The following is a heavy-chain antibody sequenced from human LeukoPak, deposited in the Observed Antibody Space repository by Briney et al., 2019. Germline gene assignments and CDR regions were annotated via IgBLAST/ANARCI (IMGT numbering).Heavy chain of an antibody. CDR1: GGSISSYH. D-gene: IGHD6-19*01. J-gene: IGHJ4*02. Sequence: PSETLSLTCTVSGGSISSYHWSWIRQPPGKGLEWIGYIYYSGSTNYNPSLKSRVTISVDTSKNQFSLKLSSVTAADTAVYYCARVFVIAVAGTIYFDYWGQGTLVTVSS. CDR3: ARVFVIAVAGTIYFDY. V-gene: IGHV4-59*01. CDR2: IYYSGST.